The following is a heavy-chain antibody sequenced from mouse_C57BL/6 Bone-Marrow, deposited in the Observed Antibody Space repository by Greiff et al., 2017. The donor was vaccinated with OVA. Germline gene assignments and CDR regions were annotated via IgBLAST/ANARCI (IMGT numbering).Heavy chain of an antibody. CDR1: GYTFTSYW. V-gene: IGHV1-50*01. D-gene: IGHD1-1*01. Sequence: QVQLQQPGAELVKPGASVKLSCKASGYTFTSYWMQWVKQRPGQGLEWIGEIDPSDSYTNYNQKFKGKATLTVDTSSSTAYMQLSSLTSEDSAVYYCARGPYYGSSYLYAMDYWGQGTSVTVSS. J-gene: IGHJ4*01. CDR2: IDPSDSYT. CDR3: ARGPYYGSSYLYAMDY.